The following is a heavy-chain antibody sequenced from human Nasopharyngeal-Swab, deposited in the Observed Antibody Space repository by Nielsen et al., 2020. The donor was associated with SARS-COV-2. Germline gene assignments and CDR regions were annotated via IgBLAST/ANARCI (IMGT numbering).Heavy chain of an antibody. J-gene: IGHJ4*02. D-gene: IGHD5-24*01. Sequence: VRQAPGKGLEWVAVISYDGSNKYYADSVKGRFTISRDNSKNTLYLQMNSLRAEDTAVYYCAKDKGTQGIWLQYVFDYWGQGTLVTVSS. CDR2: ISYDGSNK. V-gene: IGHV3-30*18. CDR3: AKDKGTQGIWLQYVFDY.